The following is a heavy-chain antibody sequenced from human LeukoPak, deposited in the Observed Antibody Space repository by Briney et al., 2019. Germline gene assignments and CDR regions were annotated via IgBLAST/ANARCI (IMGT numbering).Heavy chain of an antibody. CDR1: GGSISSYY. V-gene: IGHV4-59*12. Sequence: SSETLSLTCTVSGGSISSYYWSWIRQPPGKGLEWIGYIYYSGSTNYNPSLKSRVTISVDSSKNQFSLKLSSVTAADTAVYYCARGSAYSSSSDAFDYWGQGTLVTVSS. CDR2: IYYSGST. J-gene: IGHJ4*02. CDR3: ARGSAYSSSSDAFDY. D-gene: IGHD6-6*01.